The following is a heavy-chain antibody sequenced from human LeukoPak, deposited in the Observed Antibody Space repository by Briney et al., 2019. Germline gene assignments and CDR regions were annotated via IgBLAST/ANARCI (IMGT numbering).Heavy chain of an antibody. CDR1: GGSISNTNW. CDR3: AREGGPYRPLDY. Sequence: SETLSLTCGVSGGSISNTNWWTWFHQPPGKVLEWIGEVNLQGSTNYNPPLKSRVAISVDKSENHISLKLTSVTAADTAVYYCAREGGPYRPLDYSGQGTLVTVAS. CDR2: VNLQGST. V-gene: IGHV4-4*02. J-gene: IGHJ4*02.